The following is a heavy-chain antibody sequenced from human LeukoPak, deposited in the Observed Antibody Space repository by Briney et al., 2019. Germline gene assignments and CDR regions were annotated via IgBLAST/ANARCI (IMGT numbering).Heavy chain of an antibody. D-gene: IGHD2-2*01. V-gene: IGHV4-39*02. J-gene: IGHJ4*02. Sequence: SHTLSLTCTVSGGSISSSSYYWGWIRQPPGKGLEWIGSIYYSGRNYYNPSLKSRVTISVDTSKNQFSLKLSSVTAADTAVYYCAREGRGCSSTSCYADYWGQGTLVTVSS. CDR2: IYYSGRN. CDR1: GGSISSSSYY. CDR3: AREGRGCSSTSCYADY.